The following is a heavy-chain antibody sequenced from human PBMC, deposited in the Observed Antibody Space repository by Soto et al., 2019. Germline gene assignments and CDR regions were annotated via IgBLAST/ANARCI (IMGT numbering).Heavy chain of an antibody. CDR1: GFTFSSYG. CDR2: ISYDGTNK. V-gene: IGHV3-30*18. Sequence: QLQLVEAGGGVVQPGRSLRLSCAASGFTFSSYGIHWVRQAPGKGLEWVAVISYDGTNKWYADSVRGRCTISRDNSQNTLFLQMNSLRAEDTAVYYCAKDWGHIAVAAITGNSALHIWGQGTVVTVSS. CDR3: AKDWGHIAVAAITGNSALHI. J-gene: IGHJ3*02. D-gene: IGHD6-19*01.